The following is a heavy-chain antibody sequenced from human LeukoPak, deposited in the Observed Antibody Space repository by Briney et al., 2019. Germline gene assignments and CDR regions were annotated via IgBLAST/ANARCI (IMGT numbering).Heavy chain of an antibody. Sequence: GGSLRLSCAVSGLTSSNYWMHWVRQAPGKGLVWVSRIYNDGSSTSYADSVKGRFTISRDNAKSTLYLQMNSLRAEDTAVYYCARVRGGSGSSYAADAFDIWGQGTMVTVSS. V-gene: IGHV3-74*01. CDR3: ARVRGGSGSSYAADAFDI. D-gene: IGHD1-26*01. CDR2: IYNDGSST. CDR1: GLTSSNYW. J-gene: IGHJ3*02.